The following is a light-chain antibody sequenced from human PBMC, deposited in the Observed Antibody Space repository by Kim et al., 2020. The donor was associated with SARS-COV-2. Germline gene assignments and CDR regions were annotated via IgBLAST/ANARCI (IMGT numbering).Light chain of an antibody. V-gene: IGKV3-15*01. CDR3: QHYDNWPPELT. Sequence: PGGRATLSCRASRRGTNKIVWYQQKPGQAPRRLISGATTRVTGIPDRFSGSGSGTQFTLTTSSLQSEEFAVYYCQHYDNWPPELTFGGGTKVDIK. J-gene: IGKJ4*01. CDR1: RRGTNK. CDR2: GAT.